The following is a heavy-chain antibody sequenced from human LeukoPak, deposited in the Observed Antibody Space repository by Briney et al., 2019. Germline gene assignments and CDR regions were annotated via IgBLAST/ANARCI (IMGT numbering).Heavy chain of an antibody. Sequence: SETLSLTCTVSGGSISSSSYYWGWIRQPPGNGLEWIGRIYYSGSTYYNPSLKSRVTISVDTSKNQFSLKLSSVTAADTAVYYCARRIYTGYCSSTSCYNWFDPWGQGTLVTVSS. CDR2: IYYSGST. V-gene: IGHV4-39*01. D-gene: IGHD2-2*01. CDR3: ARRIYTGYCSSTSCYNWFDP. CDR1: GGSISSSSYY. J-gene: IGHJ5*02.